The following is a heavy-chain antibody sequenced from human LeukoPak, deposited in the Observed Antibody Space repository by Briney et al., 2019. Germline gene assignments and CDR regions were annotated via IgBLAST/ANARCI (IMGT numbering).Heavy chain of an antibody. D-gene: IGHD2-21*02. CDR1: GHTFSISW. Sequence: GESLKISCKGSGHTFSISWIGWVRQKPGEGLEWMGIIYVGDSDTRYNPSFQGQVTISADRSTSTAYLQWSSLKSSDTAIYYCARCGHYDAYRVWGQGTLVSVSS. V-gene: IGHV5-51*01. CDR2: IYVGDSDT. J-gene: IGHJ3*01. CDR3: ARCGHYDAYRV.